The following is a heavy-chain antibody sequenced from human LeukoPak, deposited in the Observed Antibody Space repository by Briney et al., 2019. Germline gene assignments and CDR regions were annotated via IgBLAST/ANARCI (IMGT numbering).Heavy chain of an antibody. CDR3: ARYSSGWYYFDY. CDR1: GGSISSYY. Sequence: SETLSLTCTVFGGSISSYYWSWIRQPPGKGLEWIGYIYYSGSTNYNPSLKSRVTISVDTSKNQFSLKLSSVTAADTAVYYCARYSSGWYYFDYWGQGTLVTVSS. J-gene: IGHJ4*02. V-gene: IGHV4-59*08. CDR2: IYYSGST. D-gene: IGHD6-19*01.